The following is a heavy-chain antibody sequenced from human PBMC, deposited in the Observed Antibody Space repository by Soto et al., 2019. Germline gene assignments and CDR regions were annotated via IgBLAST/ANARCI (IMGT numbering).Heavy chain of an antibody. J-gene: IGHJ6*02. CDR3: VTDYDYVWGSYRSDYGMDV. CDR2: IYYSGST. D-gene: IGHD3-16*02. Sequence: KTSETLSLTCTVSGGSISSSSYYWGWIRQPPGKGLEWIGSIYYSGSTYYNPSLKSRVTISVDTSKNQFSLKLSSVTAADTAVYYCVTDYDYVWGSYRSDYGMDVWGQGTTVTVSS. V-gene: IGHV4-39*01. CDR1: GGSISSSSYY.